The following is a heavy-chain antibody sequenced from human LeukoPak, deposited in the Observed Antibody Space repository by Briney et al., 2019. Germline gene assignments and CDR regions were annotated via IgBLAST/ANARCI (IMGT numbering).Heavy chain of an antibody. CDR2: ISASNGNT. CDR1: GYTFTSHG. CDR3: AREIPYPDCSSTGCYGPWDY. J-gene: IGHJ4*02. Sequence: GASVKVSCKASGYTFTSHGISWVRQAPGQGLEWMGWISASNGNTNFAQKLQGRVTMTTDTSTNTAYMELRSLRSDDTAVYYCAREIPYPDCSSTGCYGPWDYWGQGTLVTVSS. V-gene: IGHV1-18*01. D-gene: IGHD2-2*01.